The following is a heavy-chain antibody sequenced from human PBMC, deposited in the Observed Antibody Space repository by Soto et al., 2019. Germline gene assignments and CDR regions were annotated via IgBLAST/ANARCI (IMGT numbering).Heavy chain of an antibody. V-gene: IGHV4-61*08. CDR3: ARLGAYYQALDS. CDR2: VYYAGTT. CDR1: GGSISSGGYS. D-gene: IGHD3-22*01. J-gene: IGHJ4*02. Sequence: SETLSLTCAVSGGSISSGGYSWSWVRQPPGKGLEWIGYVYYAGTTTYNPSLKSRVSISIDTSKNEVSLKLSSVTAADTAVYYCARLGAYYQALDSWGQGTLVTVSS.